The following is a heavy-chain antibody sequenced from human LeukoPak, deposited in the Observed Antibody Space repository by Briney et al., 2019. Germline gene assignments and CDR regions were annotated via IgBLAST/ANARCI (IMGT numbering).Heavy chain of an antibody. CDR3: TTQLRFLEWLFFDY. CDR2: IKSKTDGGTT. J-gene: IGHJ4*02. D-gene: IGHD3-3*01. V-gene: IGHV3-15*01. Sequence: GGSLRLSCEASGFTFSTYAMSWVRQAPGKGLEWVGRIKSKTDGGTTDYAAPVKGRFTISRDDSKNTLYLQMNSLKTEDTAVYYCTTQLRFLEWLFFDYWGQGTLVTVSS. CDR1: GFTFSTYA.